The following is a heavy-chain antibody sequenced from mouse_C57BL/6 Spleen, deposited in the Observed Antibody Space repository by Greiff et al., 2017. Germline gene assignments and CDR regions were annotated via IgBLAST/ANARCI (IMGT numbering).Heavy chain of an antibody. Sequence: DVKLVESGAGLVKPGGSLKLSCAASGFTFSSYAMSWVRQTPEQRLEWVAYISSGGDYIYYADTVKGRFTISRDNARNTLYLQMSSLKSEDTAMXCWTSGHWDVNYMDYWGQGTTLTVSS. CDR3: TSGHWDVNYMDY. J-gene: IGHJ2*01. CDR2: ISSGGDYI. D-gene: IGHD4-1*01. CDR1: GFTFSSYA. V-gene: IGHV5-9-1*02.